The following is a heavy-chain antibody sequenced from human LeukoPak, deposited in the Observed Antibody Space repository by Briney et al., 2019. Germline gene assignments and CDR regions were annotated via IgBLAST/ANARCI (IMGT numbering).Heavy chain of an antibody. J-gene: IGHJ6*03. CDR2: ISYDGSNK. CDR3: AKDGYYYYMDV. V-gene: IGHV3-30*18. Sequence: GGSLRLSCAASGFTFSSYAMSWVRQAPGKGLEWVAVISYDGSNKYYADSVKGRFTISRDNSKNTLYLQMNSLRAEDTAVYYCAKDGYYYYMDVWGKGTTVTVSS. CDR1: GFTFSSYA.